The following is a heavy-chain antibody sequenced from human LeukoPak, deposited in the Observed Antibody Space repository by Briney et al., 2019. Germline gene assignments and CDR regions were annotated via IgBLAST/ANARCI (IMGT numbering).Heavy chain of an antibody. Sequence: GGSLRLSCAASGFTFSKYWMLWVRQAPGKGLESVSRINTDGTVTTYADSVKGRFTVSRDNADNTMFLQMNSVRDEDTAVYSCATTQWHAPPPDSWGQGTPVTVSS. D-gene: IGHD6-19*01. CDR3: ATTQWHAPPPDS. J-gene: IGHJ4*02. CDR1: GFTFSKYW. CDR2: INTDGTVT. V-gene: IGHV3-74*01.